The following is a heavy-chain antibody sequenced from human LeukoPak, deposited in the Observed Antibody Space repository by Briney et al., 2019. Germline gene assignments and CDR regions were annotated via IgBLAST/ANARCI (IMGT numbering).Heavy chain of an antibody. V-gene: IGHV1-2*04. CDR3: ARDRGYSGYDRPDYYYYGMDV. CDR1: GYTFTGYY. Sequence: ASVKVSCKASGYTFTGYYTHWVRQAPGQGLEWMGWINPNSGGTNYAQKLQGWVTMTRDTSISTAYMELSRLRSDDTAVYYCARDRGYSGYDRPDYYYYGMDVWGQGTTVTVSS. J-gene: IGHJ6*02. D-gene: IGHD5-12*01. CDR2: INPNSGGT.